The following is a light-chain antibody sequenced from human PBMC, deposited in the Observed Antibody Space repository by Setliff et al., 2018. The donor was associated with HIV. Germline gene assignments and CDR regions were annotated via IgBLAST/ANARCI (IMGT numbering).Light chain of an antibody. CDR3: SSYTTNSTLVL. Sequence: QSALAQPASVSGSPRQSITISCTGSNSDIGDYNYVSWYQHHPGKAPKLIIYAVNSRPSGVSNRFSGSKSGNTASLTISGLQAEDEADYFCSSYTTNSTLVLFGGGTKVTVL. J-gene: IGLJ2*01. CDR1: NSDIGDYNY. V-gene: IGLV2-14*01. CDR2: AVN.